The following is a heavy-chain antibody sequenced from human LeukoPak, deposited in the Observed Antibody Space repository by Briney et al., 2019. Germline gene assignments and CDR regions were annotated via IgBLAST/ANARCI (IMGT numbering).Heavy chain of an antibody. V-gene: IGHV3-9*01. CDR1: GFTFDDYA. D-gene: IGHD5-12*01. CDR3: VNSLYSGCVGFAFDI. J-gene: IGHJ3*02. CDR2: ISWDSGSI. Sequence: PGGSLRLSCAASGFTFDDYAMHWVRQAPGKGLEWVSGISWDSGSIGYADSVKGRFTISRDNAKNSLYLQMNSLRAEDTALYYCVNSLYSGCVGFAFDIWGQGTMVTVSS.